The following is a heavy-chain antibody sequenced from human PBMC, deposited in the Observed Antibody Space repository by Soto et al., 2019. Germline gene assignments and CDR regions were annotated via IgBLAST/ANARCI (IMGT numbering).Heavy chain of an antibody. V-gene: IGHV3-23*01. CDR1: GFSFSSYA. D-gene: IGHD3-22*01. CDR2: VGGSGGST. J-gene: IGHJ4*02. CDR3: AKVREVVVITTPFYFDY. Sequence: EVQLLESGGGLVQPGGSLRLSCAASGFSFSSYAMSWVRQPPGKGLEWVSVVGGSGGSTYYADSVKGRFTISRDNSKNTLRLQMNSVRAEDTAVYYCAKVREVVVITTPFYFDYWGQGTLVTVSS.